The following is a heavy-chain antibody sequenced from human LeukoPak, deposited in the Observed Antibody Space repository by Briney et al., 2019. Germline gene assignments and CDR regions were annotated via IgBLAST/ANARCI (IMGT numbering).Heavy chain of an antibody. D-gene: IGHD2-2*01. V-gene: IGHV1-18*01. Sequence: ASVKVSCKASGYTFTSYGISWVRQAPGQGLEWMGRISAYNGNTNYAQKLQGRVTMTTDTSTSTAYMELRSLRSDDTAVYYCARDLWYCSSTSCSPPWYWGQGTLVTVSS. J-gene: IGHJ4*02. CDR2: ISAYNGNT. CDR3: ARDLWYCSSTSCSPPWY. CDR1: GYTFTSYG.